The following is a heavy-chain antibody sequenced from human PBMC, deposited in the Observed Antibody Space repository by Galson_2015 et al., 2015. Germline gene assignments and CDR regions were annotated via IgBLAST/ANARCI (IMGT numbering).Heavy chain of an antibody. CDR3: TRDRGSGRITIFGVISWMGY. CDR2: INPSGGST. CDR1: GYTFTSYY. D-gene: IGHD3-3*01. Sequence: SVKVSCKASGYTFTSYYMHWVRQAPGQGLEWMGIINPSGGSTSYAQKFQGRVTMTRDTSTSTVYMELSSLRSEDTAVYYCTRDRGSGRITIFGVISWMGYWGQGTLVTVSS. J-gene: IGHJ4*02. V-gene: IGHV1-46*01.